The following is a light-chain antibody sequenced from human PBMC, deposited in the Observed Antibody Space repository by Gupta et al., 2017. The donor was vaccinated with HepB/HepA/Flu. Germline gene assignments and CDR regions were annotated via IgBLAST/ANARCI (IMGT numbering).Light chain of an antibody. CDR2: STN. CDR1: SGSVSTSYY. J-gene: IGLJ2*01. V-gene: IGLV8-61*01. Sequence: QTVVTQEPSFSVSPGGTVTLTCGLSSGSVSTSYYPSWYQQTPGQAPRPLIYSTNTRSSGVPDRFAGSILGKTAALIITGAQADDESDYYGVLYKGSSISVVFGGGTKLTVL. CDR3: VLYKGSSISVV.